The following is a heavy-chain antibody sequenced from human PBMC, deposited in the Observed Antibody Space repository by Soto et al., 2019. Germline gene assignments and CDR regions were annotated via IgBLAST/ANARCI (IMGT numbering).Heavy chain of an antibody. V-gene: IGHV1-46*01. CDR1: ADTFTSYY. CDR2: INPNGGST. CDR3: ARLYEYYYDSSGYYPDAFDI. J-gene: IGHJ3*02. D-gene: IGHD3-22*01. Sequence: GASVKVSCKAPADTFTSYYIHWVRQAPGHGLEWRGIINPNGGSTRFAQTFQGRITMTTDTSTSTVYMELRSLRSEDTAVYYCARLYEYYYDSSGYYPDAFDIWGQGTMVTVSS.